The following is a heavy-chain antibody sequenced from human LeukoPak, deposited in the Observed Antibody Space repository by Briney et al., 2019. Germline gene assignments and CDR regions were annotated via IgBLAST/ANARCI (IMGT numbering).Heavy chain of an antibody. D-gene: IGHD6-19*01. CDR3: ARDPQWLVYYYYCYGMDV. CDR2: ISSSSSYI. CDR1: GFTFSSYS. V-gene: IGHV3-21*01. Sequence: GGSLRLSCAASGFTFSSYSMNWVRQAPGKGLEWVSSISSSSSYIYYADSVKGRFTISRDNAKNSLYLQMNSLRAEDTAVYYCARDPQWLVYYYYCYGMDVWGQGTTVTVSS. J-gene: IGHJ6*02.